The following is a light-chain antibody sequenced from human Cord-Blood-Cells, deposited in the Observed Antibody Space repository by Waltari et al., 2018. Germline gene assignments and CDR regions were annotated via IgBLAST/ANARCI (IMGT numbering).Light chain of an antibody. CDR3: QQYGSSPLT. V-gene: IGKV3-20*01. CDR2: GAS. CDR1: QRVSSSY. J-gene: IGKJ3*01. Sequence: IVLTQSPGTLSLSPGERATISCRASQRVSSSYLAWYQQKPGQAPRLLIYGASSRATGIPDRFSGSGSGTDFTLTISRLEPEDFAVYYCQQYGSSPLTFGPGTKVDIK.